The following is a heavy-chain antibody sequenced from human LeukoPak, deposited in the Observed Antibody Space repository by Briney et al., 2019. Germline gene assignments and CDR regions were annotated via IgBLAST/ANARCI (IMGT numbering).Heavy chain of an antibody. D-gene: IGHD3-22*01. V-gene: IGHV1-8*01. J-gene: IGHJ4*02. CDR3: ARDPRTYYYDSSGSYFDY. CDR2: MNPNSGNT. Sequence: ASVKVPCKASGYTFTSYDINWVRQATGQGLEWMGWMNPNSGNTGYAQKFQGRVTITADKSTSTAYMELSSLRSEDTAVYYCARDPRTYYYDSSGSYFDYWGQGTLVTVSS. CDR1: GYTFTSYD.